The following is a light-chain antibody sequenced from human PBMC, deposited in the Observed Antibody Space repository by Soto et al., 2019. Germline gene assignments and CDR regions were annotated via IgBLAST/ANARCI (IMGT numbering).Light chain of an antibody. CDR2: AAS. Sequence: EIVMTQSPGTLSLSPGERATLSCRASQGLPSNYLAWYQQKPGQAPRLIIFAASTRATGIPDRFSGSGSGTDFILTIKRLEPEDFAVYFCQQYGSSQWTFGQGTKVDIK. V-gene: IGKV3-20*01. J-gene: IGKJ1*01. CDR3: QQYGSSQWT. CDR1: QGLPSNY.